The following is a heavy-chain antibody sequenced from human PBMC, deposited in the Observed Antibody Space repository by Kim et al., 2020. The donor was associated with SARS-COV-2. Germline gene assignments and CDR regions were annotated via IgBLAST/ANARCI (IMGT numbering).Heavy chain of an antibody. J-gene: IGHJ4*02. CDR2: INHSGST. Sequence: SETLSLTCAVYGGSFSGYYWSWIRQPPGKGLEWIGEINHSGSTNYNPSLKSRVTISVDTSKNQFSLKLSSVTAADTAVYYCARGAVAVGPPNFDYWGQGTLVTVSS. CDR1: GGSFSGYY. D-gene: IGHD6-19*01. CDR3: ARGAVAVGPPNFDY. V-gene: IGHV4-34*01.